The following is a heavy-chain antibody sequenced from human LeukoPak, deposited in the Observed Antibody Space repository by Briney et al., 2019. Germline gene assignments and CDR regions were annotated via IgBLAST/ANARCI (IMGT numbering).Heavy chain of an antibody. D-gene: IGHD3-22*01. V-gene: IGHV3-30-3*01. Sequence: GGSLRLSCAASGFTFSSYATHWVRQAPGKGLEWVAVISYDGSNKYYADSVKGRFTISRDNSKNTLYLQMNSLRAEDTAVYYCAREGYYYDSSGYHPPYFDYWGQGTLVTVSS. CDR2: ISYDGSNK. CDR1: GFTFSSYA. CDR3: AREGYYYDSSGYHPPYFDY. J-gene: IGHJ4*02.